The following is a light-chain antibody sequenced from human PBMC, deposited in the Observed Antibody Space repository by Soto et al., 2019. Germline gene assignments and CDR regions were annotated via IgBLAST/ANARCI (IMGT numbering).Light chain of an antibody. V-gene: IGKV1-39*01. CDR3: QQSYNTSPFT. Sequence: DIQMTQSPSTLSASVGDRVAITCRASDNIDTWVAWYQQKPGEAPKLLIYAASHLQSGVPSRFSGSGSGTDFTLTISGLQPEDFASYYCQQSYNTSPFTFGQGTRLEIK. CDR1: DNIDTW. CDR2: AAS. J-gene: IGKJ5*01.